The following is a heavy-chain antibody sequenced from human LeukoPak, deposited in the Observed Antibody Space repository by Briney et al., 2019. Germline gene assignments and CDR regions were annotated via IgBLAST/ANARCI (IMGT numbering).Heavy chain of an antibody. CDR1: GVAISSTNYY. CDR2: IYYSGST. V-gene: IGHV4-61*05. Sequence: SETLSLTCTVSGVAISSTNYYWGWIRQPPGKGLEWIGYIYYSGSTSYNPSLKSRVTISVDLSKNQFSLKLSSVTAADTAVYYCARVPYCSSSNCYDNWFDPWGQGTLVTVSS. CDR3: ARVPYCSSSNCYDNWFDP. D-gene: IGHD2-2*01. J-gene: IGHJ5*02.